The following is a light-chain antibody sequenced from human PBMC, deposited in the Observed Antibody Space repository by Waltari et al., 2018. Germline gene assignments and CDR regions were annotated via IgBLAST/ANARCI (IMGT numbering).Light chain of an antibody. Sequence: SYVLTQPPSESVAPGKTARITCGGNNLGRKSVHWYQQKAGQAPVLVIHYDSGRPTGIPERFSGSTSGDTATLSISRVEAGDEADYFCQVWDYIQGVFGGGTKLTVL. CDR3: QVWDYIQGV. J-gene: IGLJ3*02. CDR2: YDS. CDR1: NLGRKS. V-gene: IGLV3-21*04.